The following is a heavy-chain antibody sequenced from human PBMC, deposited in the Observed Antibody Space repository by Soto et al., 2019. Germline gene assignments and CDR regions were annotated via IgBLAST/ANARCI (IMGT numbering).Heavy chain of an antibody. Sequence: QVPLVQSGAEVKKPGASVKVSCKASGYSFTAYYIHWVRQAPGQGLEWMGWINPHTGDTVFARRFQGRVTMTRDTSVSTAYMDLTGLRSEDTAVYYCARGEAYYYYYGMDVWGQGTTVTVSS. J-gene: IGHJ6*02. CDR2: INPHTGDT. CDR3: ARGEAYYYYYGMDV. CDR1: GYSFTAYY. V-gene: IGHV1-2*02.